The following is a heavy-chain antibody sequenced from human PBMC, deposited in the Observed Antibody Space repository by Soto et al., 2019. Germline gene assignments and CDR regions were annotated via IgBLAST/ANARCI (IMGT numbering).Heavy chain of an antibody. CDR3: AKDLLPGYYDSSGYASGDY. V-gene: IGHV3-23*01. Sequence: GGSLRLSCAASGFTFSSYAMSWVRQAPGKGLEWVSAISGSGGSTYYADSVKGRFTLSRDNSKNTLYLQMNSLRAEDTAVYYCAKDLLPGYYDSSGYASGDYWGQGTLVTVSS. J-gene: IGHJ4*02. D-gene: IGHD3-22*01. CDR1: GFTFSSYA. CDR2: ISGSGGST.